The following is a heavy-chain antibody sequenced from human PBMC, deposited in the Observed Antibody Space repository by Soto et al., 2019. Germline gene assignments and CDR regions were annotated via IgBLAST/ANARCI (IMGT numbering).Heavy chain of an antibody. CDR3: ARDYYRFNSGYGFSMDV. CDR1: GFTYSTYT. J-gene: IGHJ6*02. D-gene: IGHD5-12*01. CDR2: ISYDGNNK. Sequence: GSLRLSCAASGFTYSTYTMHWVRQAPGKGLEWVAVISYDGNNKFYADSVKGRFAISRDNSKNTLYLQMNSLRAEDTAVYYCARDYYRFNSGYGFSMDVWGQGTTVTVSS. V-gene: IGHV3-30*09.